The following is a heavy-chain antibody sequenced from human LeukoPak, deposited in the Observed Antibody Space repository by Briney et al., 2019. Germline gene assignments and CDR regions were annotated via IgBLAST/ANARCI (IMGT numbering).Heavy chain of an antibody. V-gene: IGHV1-2*02. D-gene: IGHD3-10*01. CDR3: ATQGSGSYLFQH. CDR2: TNPNSGGT. CDR1: GYTFTGYY. J-gene: IGHJ1*01. Sequence: ASVKVSCKASGYTFTGYYMHWLRQAPGQGPEWMGWTNPNSGGTNYAQNFQGRVTMTRDTSTSTAYMELSRLRSDDTAMYYCATQGSGSYLFQHWGQGTLVTVSS.